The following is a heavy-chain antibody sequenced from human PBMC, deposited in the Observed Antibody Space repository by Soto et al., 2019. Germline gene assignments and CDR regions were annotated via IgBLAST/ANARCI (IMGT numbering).Heavy chain of an antibody. V-gene: IGHV3-23*01. CDR3: AKGNSRHHRDYFDY. J-gene: IGHJ4*02. Sequence: QPGGSLRLSCAASGFTFSSYEMNWVRQAPGKGLEWVSAISGSGGSTYYADSVKGRFTISRDNSKNTLYLQMNSLRAEDTAVYYCAKGNSRHHRDYFDYWGQGTLVTAPQ. D-gene: IGHD1-1*01. CDR2: ISGSGGST. CDR1: GFTFSSYE.